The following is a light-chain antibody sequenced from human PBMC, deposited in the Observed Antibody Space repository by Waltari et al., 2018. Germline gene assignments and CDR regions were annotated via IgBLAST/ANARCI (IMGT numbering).Light chain of an antibody. Sequence: QLVLTQSPSASASLGASVKLTCTLSSGHSSNIVAWLPQQPEKGPLYLLKVNSDGSNTKGEEMPDRFSVSMSGAERYLTISSLQSEDGADYYCQTGGHGTWVFGGGTKLTVL. CDR3: QTGGHGTWV. V-gene: IGLV4-69*01. J-gene: IGLJ3*02. CDR2: VNSDGSN. CDR1: SGHSSNI.